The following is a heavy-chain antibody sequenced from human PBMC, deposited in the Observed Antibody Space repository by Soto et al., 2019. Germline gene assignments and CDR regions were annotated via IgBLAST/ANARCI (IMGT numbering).Heavy chain of an antibody. CDR1: GGSISSSSYY. D-gene: IGHD3-22*01. J-gene: IGHJ4*02. Sequence: PSKTLSLTCTVSGGSISSSSYYWGWIRQPPGKGLEWIASIFYSGSTYYNPSLKSRLTISVDTSKNQFSLKLSSVTAADTAVYYCASYYYDSSGYYYVPGVYWGQGTLVTVSS. CDR3: ASYYYDSSGYYYVPGVY. V-gene: IGHV4-39*01. CDR2: IFYSGST.